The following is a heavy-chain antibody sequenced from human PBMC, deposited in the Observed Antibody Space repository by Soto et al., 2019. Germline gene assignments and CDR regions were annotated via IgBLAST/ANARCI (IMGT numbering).Heavy chain of an antibody. V-gene: IGHV3-23*01. CDR1: GFTFSSYA. CDR2: ISGSGGST. CDR3: AKDLWFGELSPPYYFDY. J-gene: IGHJ4*02. Sequence: LRLSCAASGFTFSSYAMSWVRQAPGKGLEWVSAISGSGGSTYYADSVKGRFTISRDNSKNTLYLQMNSLRAEDTAVYYCAKDLWFGELSPPYYFDYWGQGTLVTVSS. D-gene: IGHD3-10*01.